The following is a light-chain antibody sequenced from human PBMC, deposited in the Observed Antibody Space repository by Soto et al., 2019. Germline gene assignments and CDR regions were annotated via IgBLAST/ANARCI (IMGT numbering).Light chain of an antibody. CDR1: SSDVGSYSL. Sequence: QSVLTQPASVSGSPGQSITISCTGTSSDVGSYSLVSWYQQHPGKAPKLMIYEGSKRPSGVSNRFSGSKSGNTASLTISGLQAEDEADYYCCSYAGSSTHVVFGGGTQLTVL. CDR3: CSYAGSSTHVV. V-gene: IGLV2-23*01. J-gene: IGLJ2*01. CDR2: EGS.